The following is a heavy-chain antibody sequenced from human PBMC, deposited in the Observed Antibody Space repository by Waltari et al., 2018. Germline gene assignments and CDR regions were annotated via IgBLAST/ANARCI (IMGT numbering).Heavy chain of an antibody. CDR3: ARAKRAYSSEAPGDY. CDR2: SIPIRGIA. V-gene: IGHV1-69*10. Sequence: QVQLVQSGAEVKKPGSSVKVSCKASGGTFSSYAISWVRQAPGQGLEWMGGSIPIRGIANYAQKFQGRVTMTADKATSTAYMERSSLRSEDTAVYYCARAKRAYSSEAPGDYWGQGTLGTVSS. CDR1: GGTFSSYA. D-gene: IGHD6-25*01. J-gene: IGHJ4*02.